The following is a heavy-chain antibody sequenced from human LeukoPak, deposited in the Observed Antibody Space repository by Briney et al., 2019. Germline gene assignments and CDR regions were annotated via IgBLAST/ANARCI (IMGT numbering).Heavy chain of an antibody. CDR1: GGSVSSGSYY. D-gene: IGHD4-17*01. CDR2: IYYSGST. Sequence: SETLSLTCTVSGGSVSSGSYYWSWIRQPPGKGLEWIGYIYYSGSTNYNPSLKSRVTISVDTSRNQFSLKLSSVTAADTAVYYCARADYGDYGEYYFDYWGQGTLVTVSS. V-gene: IGHV4-61*01. J-gene: IGHJ4*02. CDR3: ARADYGDYGEYYFDY.